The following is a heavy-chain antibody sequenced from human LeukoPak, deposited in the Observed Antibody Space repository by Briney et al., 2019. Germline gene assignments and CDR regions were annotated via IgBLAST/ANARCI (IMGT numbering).Heavy chain of an antibody. CDR2: ISSSGSTI. Sequence: GGSLRLSCVASGFTFSDYYMSWIRQAPGKGLEWVSYISSSGSTIYYADSVKGRFTISRDNAKNSLYLQMNSLRAEDTAVYYCARASPLGLFDYWGQGTLVTVSS. J-gene: IGHJ4*02. CDR1: GFTFSDYY. D-gene: IGHD7-27*01. V-gene: IGHV3-11*01. CDR3: ARASPLGLFDY.